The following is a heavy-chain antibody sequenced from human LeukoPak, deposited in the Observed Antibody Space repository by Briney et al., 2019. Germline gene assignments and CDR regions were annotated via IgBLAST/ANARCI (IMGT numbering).Heavy chain of an antibody. D-gene: IGHD3-3*01. J-gene: IGHJ4*02. CDR2: IKGDGIST. CDR3: AKDHYWSIDY. Sequence: GGSLRLSCAASGFTFSSYWMHWVRHAPGQGLVWVSRIKGDGISTNYADSVKGRFTISRDIAKNTLYLQMNSLRAEDTGVYYCAKDHYWSIDYRGRGTLVTVSS. CDR1: GFTFSSYW. V-gene: IGHV3-74*01.